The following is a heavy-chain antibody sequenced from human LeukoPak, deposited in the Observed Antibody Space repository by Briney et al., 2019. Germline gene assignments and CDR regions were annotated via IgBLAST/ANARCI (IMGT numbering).Heavy chain of an antibody. D-gene: IGHD6-13*01. J-gene: IGHJ4*02. CDR3: ARDRWAAAASFDY. CDR2: ISSSGSTI. V-gene: IGHV3-48*04. Sequence: GGSLRLSCAASGFTFSSYAMSWVRQAPGKGLEWVSYISSSGSTIYYADSVKGRFTISRDNAKNSLYLQMNSLRAEDTAVYYCARDRWAAAASFDYWGQGTLVTVSS. CDR1: GFTFSSYA.